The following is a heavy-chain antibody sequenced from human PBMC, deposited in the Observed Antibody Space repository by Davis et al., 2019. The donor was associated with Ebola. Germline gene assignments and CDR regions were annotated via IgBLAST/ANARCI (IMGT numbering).Heavy chain of an antibody. CDR1: GLTISSFS. CDR2: IGSGSSNI. Sequence: GGSLRLSCVASGLTISSFSMNWVRQASGKGLEWVASIGSGSSNIYYADSVKGRFTISRDDAKNSLYLQMNSLRADDTAMYYCLGRSFDYWGQGTLVTVSS. J-gene: IGHJ4*02. V-gene: IGHV3-21*01. CDR3: LGRSFDY.